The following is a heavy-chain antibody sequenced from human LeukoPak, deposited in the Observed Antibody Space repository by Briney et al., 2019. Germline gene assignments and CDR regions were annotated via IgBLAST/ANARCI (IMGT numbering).Heavy chain of an antibody. CDR1: GGSISSSNW. CDR2: IYHSGST. Sequence: SGTLSLTCAVSGGSISSSNWWSWVRQPPGQGLGWIGEIYHSGSTNYNPSLKSRVTISVDKSKNQFSLKLSSVTAADTAVYYCARVRILTGRDAFDIWGQGTMVTVSS. D-gene: IGHD3-9*01. CDR3: ARVRILTGRDAFDI. V-gene: IGHV4-4*02. J-gene: IGHJ3*02.